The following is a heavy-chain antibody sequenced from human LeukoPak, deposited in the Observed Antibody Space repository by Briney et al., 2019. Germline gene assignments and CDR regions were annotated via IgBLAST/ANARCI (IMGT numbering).Heavy chain of an antibody. V-gene: IGHV1-69*04. Sequence: ASVKVSCKASGYTFTSYAMHWVRQAPGQRLEWMGRIIPILGIANYAQKFQGRVTITADKSTSTAYMELSSLRSEDTAVYYCARDSISSSYGAFDIWGQGTMVTVSS. J-gene: IGHJ3*02. CDR1: GYTFTSYA. CDR3: ARDSISSSYGAFDI. D-gene: IGHD6-13*01. CDR2: IIPILGIA.